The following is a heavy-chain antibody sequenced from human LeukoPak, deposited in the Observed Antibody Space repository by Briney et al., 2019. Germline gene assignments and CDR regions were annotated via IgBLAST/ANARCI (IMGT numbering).Heavy chain of an antibody. D-gene: IGHD5-12*01. J-gene: IGHJ6*02. Sequence: SETLSLTCAVYGGSFSGYYWSWIRQPPGKGLEWIGEINHSGSTNYNPSLKSRVTISVDTSKNQFSLTLTSVTAADTAVYYCARSKRAVATIRDYYYSMDVWGQGTSVTVSS. CDR2: INHSGST. CDR3: ARSKRAVATIRDYYYSMDV. CDR1: GGSFSGYY. V-gene: IGHV4-34*01.